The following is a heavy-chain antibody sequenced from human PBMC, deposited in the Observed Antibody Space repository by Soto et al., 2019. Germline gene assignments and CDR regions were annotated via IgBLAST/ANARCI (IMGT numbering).Heavy chain of an antibody. CDR2: IKSDGSGT. CDR3: AREWTRTGWPFES. CDR1: GFTFTSHW. J-gene: IGHJ4*02. D-gene: IGHD2-15*01. Sequence: EVQLVESGGDLVQPGGSLRLACAASGFTFTSHWMHWVRQAPGKGLVWVSRIKSDGSGTIYADSVKGRFTISRDNAKNTLYLQMNSLRADDTAVYCCAREWTRTGWPFESWGQGPLVTVSS. V-gene: IGHV3-74*01.